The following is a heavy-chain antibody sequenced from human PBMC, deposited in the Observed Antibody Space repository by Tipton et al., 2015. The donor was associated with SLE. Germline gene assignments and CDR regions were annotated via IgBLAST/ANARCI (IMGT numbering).Heavy chain of an antibody. Sequence: LRLSCAVSGGSISSSSYYWGWIRQPPGKGLEWIGSIYYSGSTYYNPSLKSRVTISVDTSKNQFSLKLSSVTAADTAVYYCARVGVVTPFDYWGQGTLVTVSS. CDR2: IYYSGST. V-gene: IGHV4-39*07. J-gene: IGHJ4*02. CDR3: ARVGVVTPFDY. CDR1: GGSISSSSYY. D-gene: IGHD4-23*01.